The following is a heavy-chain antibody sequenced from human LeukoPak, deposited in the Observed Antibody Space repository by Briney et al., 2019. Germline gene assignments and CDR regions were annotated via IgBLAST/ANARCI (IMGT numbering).Heavy chain of an antibody. CDR1: GFTFSSYW. J-gene: IGHJ4*02. CDR2: IESDGSST. V-gene: IGHV3-74*01. D-gene: IGHD6-19*01. Sequence: GGSLRLSCAASGFTFSSYWMHWVRQAPGKGLVWVSRIESDGSSTSYADSVKGRFTISRDNAKNTLYLQMNSLRAEDTAVYYCAKAPQLYSSGWYVGIDYWGQGTLVTVSS. CDR3: AKAPQLYSSGWYVGIDY.